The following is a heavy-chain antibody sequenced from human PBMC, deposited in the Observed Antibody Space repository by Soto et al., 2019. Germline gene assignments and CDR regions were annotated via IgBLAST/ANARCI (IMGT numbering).Heavy chain of an antibody. CDR2: IIPIFGTA. V-gene: IGHV1-69*13. J-gene: IGHJ6*02. Sequence: GASVKVSCKASGGTFSSYAISWVRQAPGQGLEWMGGIIPIFGTANYAQKFQGRVTITADESTSTAYMELSSLRSEDTAVYYCASYSGRYYPYGMDVPRPGPTVTVSS. D-gene: IGHD1-26*01. CDR3: ASYSGRYYPYGMDV. CDR1: GGTFSSYA.